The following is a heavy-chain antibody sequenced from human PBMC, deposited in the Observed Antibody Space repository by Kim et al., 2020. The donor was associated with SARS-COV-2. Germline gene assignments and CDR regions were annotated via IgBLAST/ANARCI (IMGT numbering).Heavy chain of an antibody. CDR3: ARDFWEYQLPNQFNWYFDL. Sequence: ASVKVSCKASGYTFTSYGISWVRQAPGQGLEWMGWISAYNGNTNYAQKLQGRVTMTTDTSTSTAYMELRSLRSDDTAVYYCARDFWEYQLPNQFNWYFDLWGRGTLVTVSS. J-gene: IGHJ2*01. CDR1: GYTFTSYG. D-gene: IGHD2-2*01. CDR2: ISAYNGNT. V-gene: IGHV1-18*04.